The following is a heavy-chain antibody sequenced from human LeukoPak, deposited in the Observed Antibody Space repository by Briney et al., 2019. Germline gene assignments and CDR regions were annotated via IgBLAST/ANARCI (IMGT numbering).Heavy chain of an antibody. Sequence: ASVKVSCKASGGTFSSYAISWVRQAPGQGLEWMGGIIPIFGTANYAQKFQGRVTITADKSTSTAYMELSSLRSEDSAVYYCARTYDSSGYADYWGQGTLVTVSS. CDR1: GGTFSSYA. CDR3: ARTYDSSGYADY. D-gene: IGHD3-22*01. J-gene: IGHJ4*02. CDR2: IIPIFGTA. V-gene: IGHV1-69*06.